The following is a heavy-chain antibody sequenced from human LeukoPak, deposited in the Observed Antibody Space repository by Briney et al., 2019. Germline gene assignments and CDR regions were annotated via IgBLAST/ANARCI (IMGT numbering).Heavy chain of an antibody. J-gene: IGHJ2*01. Sequence: PSQTLSLTCTVSGGSISSGGYYWSWIRQHPGKGREWIGYIYYSGSTYYTPSLKNRVTISVATSKNQFSLRLSSVTAVDTAVYYCARGGGGYSWYFDLWAVAPWSLSPQ. D-gene: IGHD5-12*01. CDR2: IYYSGST. CDR1: GGSISSGGYY. V-gene: IGHV4-31*03. CDR3: ARGGGGYSWYFDL.